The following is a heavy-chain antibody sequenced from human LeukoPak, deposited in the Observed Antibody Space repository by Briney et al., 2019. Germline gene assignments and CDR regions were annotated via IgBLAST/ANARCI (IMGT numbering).Heavy chain of an antibody. J-gene: IGHJ4*02. CDR3: VRDPPDY. CDR1: GYSISSGAY. CDR2: IYHDGST. Sequence: SETLSLTCAVSGYSISSGAYWGWLPQPPGKGLEWIGCIYHDGSTYYNPSLKSRVTISVDTSKNQFSLKLTSVTATDTAVYYCVRDPPDYWGQGTLVTVSS. V-gene: IGHV4-38-2*02.